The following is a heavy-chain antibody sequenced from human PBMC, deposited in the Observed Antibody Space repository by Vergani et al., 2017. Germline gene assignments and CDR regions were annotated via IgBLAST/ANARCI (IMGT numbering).Heavy chain of an antibody. CDR2: ISGTGGSA. CDR1: GFSFSSHA. CDR3: ARDRNSWGIKDGSLDY. Sequence: EVRLLQSGGGLGQPGGSLRLSCEASGFSFSSHAMAWVRQAPGKGLEWVAVISGTGGSAYNAKSVKDRFTISRDNSQNTVYLQLKSLRADDTAIYYCARDRNSWGIKDGSLDYWGQGILVTVSS. J-gene: IGHJ4*02. D-gene: IGHD7-27*01. V-gene: IGHV3-23*01.